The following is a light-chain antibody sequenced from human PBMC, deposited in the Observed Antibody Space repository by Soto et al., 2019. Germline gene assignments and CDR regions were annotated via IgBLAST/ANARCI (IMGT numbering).Light chain of an antibody. CDR1: RSVSSY. CDR2: DAS. Sequence: EIVLTQSPATLSLSPGERATLSCRASRSVSSYLAWYQQKPGQAPRLPIYDASNRATGIPARFSGSGSGTDFTLTISSLEPEDFAVYYCQQRSNWPPTFGQGTRLEIK. CDR3: QQRSNWPPT. J-gene: IGKJ5*01. V-gene: IGKV3-11*01.